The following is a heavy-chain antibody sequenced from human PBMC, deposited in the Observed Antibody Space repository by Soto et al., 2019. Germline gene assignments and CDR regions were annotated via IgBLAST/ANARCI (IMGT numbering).Heavy chain of an antibody. CDR1: GFTFSSYS. CDR3: AREYSSGWYDEFDP. Sequence: GGSLRLSCAASGFTFSSYSMNWVRQAPGKGLEWVSYISSSSSTIYYADSVKDRFTISRDNAKNSLYLQMNSLRDEDTAVYYCAREYSSGWYDEFDPWGQGTLVTVSS. J-gene: IGHJ5*02. CDR2: ISSSSSTI. D-gene: IGHD6-19*01. V-gene: IGHV3-48*02.